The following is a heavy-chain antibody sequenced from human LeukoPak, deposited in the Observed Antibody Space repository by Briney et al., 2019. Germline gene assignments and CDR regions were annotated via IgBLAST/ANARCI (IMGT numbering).Heavy chain of an antibody. D-gene: IGHD3-22*01. Sequence: SETLSLTCAVYGGSFSGYYWSWIRQPPGKGLEWIGEINHSGSTNYNPSLKSRVTISVDTSKNQFSLKLSSVTAADTAVYYCAITYYYDSSGYYAFDIWGQGTMVTVSS. V-gene: IGHV4-34*01. CDR3: AITYYYDSSGYYAFDI. CDR2: INHSGST. J-gene: IGHJ3*02. CDR1: GGSFSGYY.